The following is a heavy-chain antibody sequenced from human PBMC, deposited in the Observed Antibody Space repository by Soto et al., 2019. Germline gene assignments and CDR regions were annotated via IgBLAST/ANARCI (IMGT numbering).Heavy chain of an antibody. J-gene: IGHJ6*02. CDR2: IKQDGSEQ. CDR3: AREAV. CDR1: GFTFSGYW. Sequence: EVQLVESGGGLVRPGGSLRLSCAASGFTFSGYWMSWVRQAPGKGLEWVANIKQDGSEQFYVDSVKGRFTISRDNAKNSLYPQMNSLRAEDTAVYYCAREAVWGQGTTVTVSS. V-gene: IGHV3-7*05.